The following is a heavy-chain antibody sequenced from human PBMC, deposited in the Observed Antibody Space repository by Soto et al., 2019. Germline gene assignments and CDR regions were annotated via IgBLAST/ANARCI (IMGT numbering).Heavy chain of an antibody. J-gene: IGHJ4*02. CDR2: ISYDGSNK. CDR3: EKDGAGPLRIAAVFDY. CDR1: GFTFSSYG. V-gene: IGHV3-30*18. D-gene: IGHD6-13*01. Sequence: QVQLVESGGGVVQPGRSLRLSCAASGFTFSSYGMHWVRQAPGKGLEGVAVISYDGSNKYYADSVKGRFTISRDNSKNTVNLQMNSLRAEDTAVYYCEKDGAGPLRIAAVFDYWGQGNLVTVSS.